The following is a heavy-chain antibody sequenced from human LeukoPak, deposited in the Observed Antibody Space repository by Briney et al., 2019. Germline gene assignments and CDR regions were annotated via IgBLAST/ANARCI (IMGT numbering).Heavy chain of an antibody. Sequence: SQTLSLTCAVSGXSISSGGDSWSWIRQPPGKGLEWIGYIYHSGSTYYNPSLKSRVTISVDRSKNQFSLKLSSVTAADTAVYYCARGNSGDFYWYFDLWGRGTLVTVSS. J-gene: IGHJ2*01. CDR3: ARGNSGDFYWYFDL. D-gene: IGHD4-23*01. CDR2: IYHSGST. CDR1: GXSISSGGDS. V-gene: IGHV4-30-2*01.